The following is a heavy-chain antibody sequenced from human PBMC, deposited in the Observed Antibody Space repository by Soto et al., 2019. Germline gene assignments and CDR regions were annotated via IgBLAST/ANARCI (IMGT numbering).Heavy chain of an antibody. CDR1: GGTFSRYT. CDR3: ARGSTIVRGAPSWFYP. V-gene: IGHV1-69*02. D-gene: IGHD3-10*01. CDR2: IIPIAAIA. J-gene: IGHJ5*02. Sequence: QVQLVQSGAEVKKPGSSVKVSCKASGGTFSRYTINWVRQAPGQGLEWMGRIIPIAAIANYTQKFQGRVTITVDKSSTTAYRKLSSLRSDDTAVYYCARGSTIVRGAPSWFYPWGQGTLVTVSS.